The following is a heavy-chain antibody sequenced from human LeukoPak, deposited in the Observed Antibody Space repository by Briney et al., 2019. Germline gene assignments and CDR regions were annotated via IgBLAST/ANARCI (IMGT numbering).Heavy chain of an antibody. CDR1: GGSFSGYY. CDR2: IYYSGST. Sequence: PSETLSLTCAVYGGSFSGYYWSWIRQPPGKGLEWIGYIYYSGSTNYNPSLKSRVTISVDTSKNQFSLKLSSVTAADTAVYYCARGRPLYGMDVWGQGTTVTVSS. J-gene: IGHJ6*02. V-gene: IGHV4-59*12. CDR3: ARGRPLYGMDV.